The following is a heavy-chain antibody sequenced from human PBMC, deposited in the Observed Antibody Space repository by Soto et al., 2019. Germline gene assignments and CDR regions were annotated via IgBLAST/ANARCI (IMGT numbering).Heavy chain of an antibody. Sequence: SETLSLTCAVYVGSFRGYYWTWIRQPPGKGLEWIGEINHSGSTKYNPSLKSRVTISVDTSKNQFSLNLTSVTAADTAVYYCARLHCSGGSCYPDYYYYYYMDVWGKGTTVT. CDR2: INHSGST. J-gene: IGHJ6*03. CDR1: VGSFRGYY. V-gene: IGHV4-34*01. D-gene: IGHD2-15*01. CDR3: ARLHCSGGSCYPDYYYYYYMDV.